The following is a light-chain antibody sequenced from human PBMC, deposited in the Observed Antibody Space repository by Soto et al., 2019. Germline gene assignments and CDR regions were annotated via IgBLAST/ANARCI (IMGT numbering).Light chain of an antibody. CDR2: DAS. J-gene: IGKJ5*01. V-gene: IGKV3-11*01. CDR3: EARRTAAGS. Sequence: CRASQSVSSYLAWYQQKAGQAPRLLFYDASNRATGIPARFSGSEPETDYEISMRCLDSDECAVYFYEARRTAAGSLGEGTRLEIK. CDR1: QSVSSY.